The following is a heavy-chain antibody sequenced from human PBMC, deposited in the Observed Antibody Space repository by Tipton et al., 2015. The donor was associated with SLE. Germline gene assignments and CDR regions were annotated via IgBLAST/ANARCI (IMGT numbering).Heavy chain of an antibody. Sequence: GLVKPSETLSLTCSVSGASISSHYWSWIRQPPGKGLEWIGYISDSGNAYYNPSLKSRVTISVDMSRNQFSLRLDSVTAADTALYYCARGEMDVFDIWGQGTVVSVSS. CDR1: GASISSHY. CDR2: ISDSGNA. CDR3: ARGEMDVFDI. J-gene: IGHJ3*02. V-gene: IGHV4-59*11.